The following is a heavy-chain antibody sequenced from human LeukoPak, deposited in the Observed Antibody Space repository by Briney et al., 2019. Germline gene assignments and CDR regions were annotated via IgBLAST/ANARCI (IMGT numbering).Heavy chain of an antibody. J-gene: IGHJ4*02. V-gene: IGHV3-74*01. CDR3: ARGGGSGSYSQYYFDY. Sequence: PGGSLRLSCAASGFTFSSYWMHWVRQAPGKGLVWVSRIDSDGSSTSYADSVKGRFTISRDNAKNTLYLQMNSLRAEDTAVYYCARGGGSGSYSQYYFDYWGQGTLVTVSS. CDR1: GFTFSSYW. D-gene: IGHD3-10*01. CDR2: IDSDGSST.